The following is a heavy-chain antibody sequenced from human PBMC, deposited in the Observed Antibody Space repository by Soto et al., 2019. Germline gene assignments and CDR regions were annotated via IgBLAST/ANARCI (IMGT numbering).Heavy chain of an antibody. V-gene: IGHV1-46*01. CDR1: GYTFTTYY. D-gene: IGHD2-2*02. CDR3: ARDNRVEPDAIYGGYYYYAMDV. J-gene: IGHJ6*02. CDR2: IDPSGGST. Sequence: GXWLKVSCEASGYTFTTYYIHWVQQAPGQGLERMGIIDPSGGSTTYAQKFQGRVTMTRDTSTNTVYMELSGLRSEDTAVYYCARDNRVEPDAIYGGYYYYAMDVWGQGTPVTGSS.